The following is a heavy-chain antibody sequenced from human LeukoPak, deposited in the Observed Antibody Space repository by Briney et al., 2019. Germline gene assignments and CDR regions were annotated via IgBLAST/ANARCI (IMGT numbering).Heavy chain of an antibody. Sequence: GASVKVSCKASGYTFTGYYMHWVRQAPGQGLEWMGWINPNSGGTNYAQKFQGRVTMTRDTSISTAYMELSRLRSDDTAVYYCARSKIAARHDVDLDYWGQGTLVTVSS. V-gene: IGHV1-2*02. CDR3: ARSKIAARHDVDLDY. J-gene: IGHJ4*02. CDR2: INPNSGGT. CDR1: GYTFTGYY. D-gene: IGHD6-6*01.